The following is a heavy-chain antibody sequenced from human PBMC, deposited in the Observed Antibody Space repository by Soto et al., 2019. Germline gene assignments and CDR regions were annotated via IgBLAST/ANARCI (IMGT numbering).Heavy chain of an antibody. Sequence: QVQLQESGPGLVKPSQTLSLTCTVSGGSISSGGYYWSWIRQHPGKGLEWIGYIYYSGSTYYNPSLKRRVTISVDTSKNQFSLKLSSVTAADTAVYYCARGVIVGAKVFDYWGQGTLVTVSS. CDR3: ARGVIVGAKVFDY. CDR2: IYYSGST. V-gene: IGHV4-31*03. J-gene: IGHJ4*02. D-gene: IGHD1-26*01. CDR1: GGSISSGGYY.